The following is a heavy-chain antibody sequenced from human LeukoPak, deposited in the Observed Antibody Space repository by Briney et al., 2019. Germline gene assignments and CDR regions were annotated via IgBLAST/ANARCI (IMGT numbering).Heavy chain of an antibody. V-gene: IGHV1-58*01. D-gene: IGHD3-22*01. J-gene: IGHJ4*02. CDR3: AAAGYYYDSSGYYFDY. Sequence: ASVKVSCKASGFTFTSSAVQWVRQARGQRLEWIGWIVVGSGNTNYAQKFQERVIITRDMSTSTAYMELSSLRSEDTAVYYCAAAGYYYDSSGYYFDYWGQGTLVTVSS. CDR1: GFTFTSSA. CDR2: IVVGSGNT.